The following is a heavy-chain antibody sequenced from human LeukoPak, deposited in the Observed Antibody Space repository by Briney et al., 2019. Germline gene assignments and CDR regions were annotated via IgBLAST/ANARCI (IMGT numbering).Heavy chain of an antibody. J-gene: IGHJ6*03. Sequence: PGGSLRLSCAASGFTFSTYSMNWVRQTPGKGLEWVANIKQDGSEKYYVDSVKGRFTISRDNAKNSLYLQMNSLRAEDTAVYYCARDGNLYYYYMDVWGKGTTVTISS. D-gene: IGHD1-1*01. CDR3: ARDGNLYYYYMDV. CDR1: GFTFSTYS. V-gene: IGHV3-7*01. CDR2: IKQDGSEK.